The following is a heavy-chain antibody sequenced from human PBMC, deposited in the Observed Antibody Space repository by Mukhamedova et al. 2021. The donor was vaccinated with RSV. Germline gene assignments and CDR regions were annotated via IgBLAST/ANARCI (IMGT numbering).Heavy chain of an antibody. Sequence: ADSVKGRFTISRDNSKNTLNLQMHSLRAEDTAIYHCAKAFRSGSTYSGWYYAMDVWGQGTTVTVSS. J-gene: IGHJ6*02. D-gene: IGHD2-15*01. V-gene: IGHV3-23*01. CDR3: AKAFRSGSTYSGWYYAMDV.